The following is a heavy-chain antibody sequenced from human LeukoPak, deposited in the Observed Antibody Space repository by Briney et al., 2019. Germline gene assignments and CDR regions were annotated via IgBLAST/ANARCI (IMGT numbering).Heavy chain of an antibody. CDR2: ISSSSSYI. Sequence: PGGSLRLSCAASGFTFSSYSMNWVRQAPGKGLEWVSSISSSSSYIYYADSVKGRFTISRDNAKNSLYLQMNSLGAEDTAVCYCASGIMRERLSFDDWCQGTGVTVSS. CDR1: GFTFSSYS. CDR3: ASGIMRERLSFDD. V-gene: IGHV3-21*01. J-gene: IGHJ4*02. D-gene: IGHD3-16*01.